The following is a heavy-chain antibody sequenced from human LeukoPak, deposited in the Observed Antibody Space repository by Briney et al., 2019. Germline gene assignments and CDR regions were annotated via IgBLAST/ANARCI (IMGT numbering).Heavy chain of an antibody. J-gene: IGHJ4*02. Sequence: SETLSLTCTVSGGSISSYYWSWIRQPPGKVLEWIGYIYYSGSTNYNPSLKSRVTISVDTSKNQFSLKLSSVTAADTAVYYCARAMGYSYEGVDYWGQGTLVTVSS. CDR1: GGSISSYY. CDR2: IYYSGST. D-gene: IGHD5-18*01. V-gene: IGHV4-59*01. CDR3: ARAMGYSYEGVDY.